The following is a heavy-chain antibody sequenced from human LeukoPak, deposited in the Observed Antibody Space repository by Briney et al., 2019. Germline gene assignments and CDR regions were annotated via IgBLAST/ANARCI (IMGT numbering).Heavy chain of an antibody. J-gene: IGHJ4*02. CDR2: INPNSGGT. V-gene: IGHV1-2*02. Sequence: GASVKVSFKASGYTFTGYYMHWVRQAPGQGLEWMGWINPNSGGTNYAQKFQGRVTMTRDTSISTAYMELSRLRSDDTAVYYCARALPYYYDSSGPRQGDYWGQGTLVTVSS. CDR1: GYTFTGYY. D-gene: IGHD3-22*01. CDR3: ARALPYYYDSSGPRQGDY.